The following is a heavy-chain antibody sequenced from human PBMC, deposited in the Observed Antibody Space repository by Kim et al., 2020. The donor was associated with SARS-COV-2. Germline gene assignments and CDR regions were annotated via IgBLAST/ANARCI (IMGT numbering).Heavy chain of an antibody. V-gene: IGHV4-59*01. CDR2: IYYSGST. J-gene: IGHJ2*01. CDR1: GGSISSYY. CDR3: ARVERGYLEDWYFDL. D-gene: IGHD5-12*01. Sequence: SETLSLTCTVSGGSISSYYWSWIRQPPGKGLEWIGYIYYSGSTNYNPSLKSRVTISVDTSKNQFSLKLSSVTAADTAVYYCARVERGYLEDWYFDLWGRGTLVTVSS.